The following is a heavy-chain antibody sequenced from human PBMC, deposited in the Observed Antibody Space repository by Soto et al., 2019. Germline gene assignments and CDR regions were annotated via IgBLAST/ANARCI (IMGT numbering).Heavy chain of an antibody. D-gene: IGHD3-3*01. CDR2: ISAYNGNT. Sequence: ASVKVSCKASGYTFTSYCISWVLQAPGQGLEWMGWISAYNGNTNYAQKLQGRVTMTTDTSTSTAYMELRSLRSDDTAVYYCARDPLRTIFGVVINVLHYFDYWSQGTLVTVSS. V-gene: IGHV1-18*01. CDR1: GYTFTSYC. J-gene: IGHJ4*02. CDR3: ARDPLRTIFGVVINVLHYFDY.